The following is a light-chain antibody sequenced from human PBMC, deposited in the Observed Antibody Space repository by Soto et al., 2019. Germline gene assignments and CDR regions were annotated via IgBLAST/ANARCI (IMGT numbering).Light chain of an antibody. CDR3: QQYDSSPRT. CDR1: QSVSNIY. J-gene: IGKJ1*01. V-gene: IGKV3-20*01. Sequence: EIVLTQSPCSLSSSPGERATLSCRASQSVSNIYLAWYQQKPDQAPRLLIYGTSNRATGGPDRFIGSGSGTDILITSSILEAEYVAVYWCQQYDSSPRTFGQGTKVDIK. CDR2: GTS.